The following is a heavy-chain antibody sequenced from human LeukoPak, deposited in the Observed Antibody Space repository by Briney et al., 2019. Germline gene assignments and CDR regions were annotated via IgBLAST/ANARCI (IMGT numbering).Heavy chain of an antibody. CDR2: ISGSGGST. V-gene: IGHV3-23*01. D-gene: IGHD6-19*01. CDR3: ANSLAVTGLFDY. CDR1: GFTFSSYA. Sequence: GGSLRLSCAASGFTFSSYAMSWVRQAPGKGLEWVSVISGSGGSTYYADSVKGRFTISRDNPKNTLYLQMNSLRADDTAVYYCANSLAVTGLFDYWGQGTLVTVSS. J-gene: IGHJ4*02.